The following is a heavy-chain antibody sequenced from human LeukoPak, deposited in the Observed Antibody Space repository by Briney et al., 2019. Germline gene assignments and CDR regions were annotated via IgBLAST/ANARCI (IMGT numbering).Heavy chain of an antibody. CDR2: ISSSGSTI. D-gene: IGHD6-6*01. Sequence: GGSLRLSCAASGFTFSSYEMNWLRQAPGKGLQWVSYISSSGSTIYYSDSVKGRFTISRDNAKNSLYLQMNSLRAEDTAVYYCARGSEGVDYWGQGTLVTVSS. J-gene: IGHJ4*02. V-gene: IGHV3-48*03. CDR1: GFTFSSYE. CDR3: ARGSEGVDY.